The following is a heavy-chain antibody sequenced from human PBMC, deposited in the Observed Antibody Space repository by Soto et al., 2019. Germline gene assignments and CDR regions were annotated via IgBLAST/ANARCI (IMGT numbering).Heavy chain of an antibody. V-gene: IGHV4-31*03. D-gene: IGHD5-12*01. Sequence: QVQLQESGPGLVKPSQTLSLTFTVSGGSISSGGYYWSWIRQHPGKCLAWIGYMYYSGSTYYNPSHKRRISISEDTSKNQFSLKLGSVTAAITAVYYCARVRRDGYNFSFRGQGTLVNVSS. CDR3: ARVRRDGYNFSF. CDR1: GGSISSGGYY. CDR2: MYYSGST. J-gene: IGHJ4*02.